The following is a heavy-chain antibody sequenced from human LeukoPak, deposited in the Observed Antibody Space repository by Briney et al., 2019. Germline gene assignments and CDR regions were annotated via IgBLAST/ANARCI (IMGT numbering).Heavy chain of an antibody. Sequence: PGGSLRLSCAASGFTFSSYAMSWVRQAPGKGLEWVSAISGSGGSTYYADSVKGRFTISRDNSKNTLYLQMNSLRAEDTAVYYCAKESVTYSGSYRNYMDVWGKGTTVTVSS. J-gene: IGHJ6*03. CDR1: GFTFSSYA. CDR2: ISGSGGST. CDR3: AKESVTYSGSYRNYMDV. V-gene: IGHV3-23*01. D-gene: IGHD1-26*01.